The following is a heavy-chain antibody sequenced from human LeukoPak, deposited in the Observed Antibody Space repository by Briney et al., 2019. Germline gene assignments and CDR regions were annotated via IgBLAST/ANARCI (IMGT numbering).Heavy chain of an antibody. J-gene: IGHJ4*02. CDR2: IIPIFGTA. D-gene: IGHD3-16*02. CDR3: ASGDYVWGSYRVDY. Sequence: SVKVSCKASGGTFSSYAISWVRQAPEQGLEWMGGIIPIFGTANYAQKFQGRVTITADESTSTAYMELSSLRSEDTAVYYCASGDYVWGSYRVDYWGLGTLVTVSS. V-gene: IGHV1-69*13. CDR1: GGTFSSYA.